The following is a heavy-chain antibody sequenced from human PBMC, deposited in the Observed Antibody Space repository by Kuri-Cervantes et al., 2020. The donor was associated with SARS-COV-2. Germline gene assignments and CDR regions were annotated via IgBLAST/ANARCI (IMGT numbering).Heavy chain of an antibody. D-gene: IGHD6-6*01. CDR1: GFTFSSYD. V-gene: IGHV3-30*18. Sequence: LSLTCAASGFTFSSYDMHWVRQATGKGLEWVALISYDGSDKNYADSVKGRFTISRDNSKNTLYLQMNSLRAEDTAVYYCAKAPLAFYYSSSSWFDPWGQGTLVTVSS. CDR2: ISYDGSDK. J-gene: IGHJ5*02. CDR3: AKAPLAFYYSSSSWFDP.